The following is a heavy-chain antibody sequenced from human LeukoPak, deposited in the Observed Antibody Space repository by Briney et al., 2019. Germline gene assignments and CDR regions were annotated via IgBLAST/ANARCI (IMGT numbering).Heavy chain of an antibody. CDR2: ISAYNGNT. Sequence: ASVKVSCKASGYTFTSYGISWVRQAPGQGLGWMGWISAYNGNTNYAQKLQGRVTMTTDTSTSTAYMELRSLRSDDTAVYYCARDLVPTPGAVVVPAAILGDAFDIWGQGTMVTVSS. J-gene: IGHJ3*02. CDR3: ARDLVPTPGAVVVPAAILGDAFDI. V-gene: IGHV1-18*01. CDR1: GYTFTSYG. D-gene: IGHD2-2*01.